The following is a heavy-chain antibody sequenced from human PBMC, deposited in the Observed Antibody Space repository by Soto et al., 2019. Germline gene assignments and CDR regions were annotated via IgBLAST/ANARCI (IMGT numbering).Heavy chain of an antibody. D-gene: IGHD2-2*01. CDR3: AKEFLGYCSSTSCHLGYFDY. Sequence: GGSLIVSCAAAGFTFSSYGMHWVRQAPGKGLEWVAVISYDGSNKYYADSVKGRFTISRDNSKNTLYLQMNSLRAEDTAVYYCAKEFLGYCSSTSCHLGYFDYWGQGTLVTVSS. J-gene: IGHJ4*02. CDR1: GFTFSSYG. V-gene: IGHV3-30*18. CDR2: ISYDGSNK.